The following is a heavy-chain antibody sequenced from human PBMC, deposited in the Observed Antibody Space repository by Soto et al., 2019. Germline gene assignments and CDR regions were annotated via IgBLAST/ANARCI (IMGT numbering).Heavy chain of an antibody. CDR1: GGSVSSGSYY. CDR2: IYYSGST. Sequence: SETLSLTCTVSGGSVSSGSYYWSWIRQPPGKGLEWIGYIYYSGSTNYNPSLKSRVTISVDTSKNQFSLKLSSVTAADTAVYYCERVEWNSYGYGVFDYWGQGTLVTVSS. J-gene: IGHJ4*02. D-gene: IGHD5-18*01. CDR3: ERVEWNSYGYGVFDY. V-gene: IGHV4-61*01.